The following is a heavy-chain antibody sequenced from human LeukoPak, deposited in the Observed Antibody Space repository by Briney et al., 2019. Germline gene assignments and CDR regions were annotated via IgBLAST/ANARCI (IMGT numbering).Heavy chain of an antibody. Sequence: GGSPRLSCAASGFTFSSYAMSWVRQAPGKGLEWVSAISGSGGSTYYADSVKGRFTISRDNSKNTLYLQMNSLRAEDTAVYYCARNHCGGDCNYYYYYGMDVWGQGTTVTVSS. CDR3: ARNHCGGDCNYYYYYGMDV. CDR2: ISGSGGST. CDR1: GFTFSSYA. J-gene: IGHJ6*02. D-gene: IGHD2-21*02. V-gene: IGHV3-23*01.